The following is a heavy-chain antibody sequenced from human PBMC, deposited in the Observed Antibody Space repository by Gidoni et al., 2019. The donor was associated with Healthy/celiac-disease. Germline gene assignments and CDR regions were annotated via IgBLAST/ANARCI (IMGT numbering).Heavy chain of an antibody. Sequence: QVQLVQSGAEVKKPGAAVKVYCKDSGYTCTSYDINWVRQGTGQGLEWMGWMNPNSGNTGYAQKFQRRVTMTRNTSISTAYMELSSLRSEDTAVYYCARALGWDYYYYYMDVWGKGTTVTVSS. D-gene: IGHD7-27*01. V-gene: IGHV1-8*01. CDR1: GYTCTSYD. CDR2: MNPNSGNT. J-gene: IGHJ6*03. CDR3: ARALGWDYYYYYMDV.